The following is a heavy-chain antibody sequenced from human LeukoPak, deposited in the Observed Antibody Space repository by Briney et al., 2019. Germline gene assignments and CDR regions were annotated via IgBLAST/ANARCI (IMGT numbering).Heavy chain of an antibody. Sequence: PSETLSLTCTVSGGSISSSSYYWGWIRQPPGKGLEWIGSIYYSGSTYYNPSLKSRVTISVDTSKNQFSLKLSSVTAADTAVYYCARDPTTIAGPGGYFDYWGQGTLVTVSS. CDR3: ARDPTTIAGPGGYFDY. V-gene: IGHV4-39*07. J-gene: IGHJ4*02. CDR1: GGSISSSSYY. CDR2: IYYSGST. D-gene: IGHD6-13*01.